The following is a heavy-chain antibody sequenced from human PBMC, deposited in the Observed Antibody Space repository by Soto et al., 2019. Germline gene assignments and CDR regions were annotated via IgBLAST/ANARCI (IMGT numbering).Heavy chain of an antibody. CDR2: ITNTGGDT. Sequence: VGSLRLSCAASGFTFSSNAMSWVRQAPGKGLEWVSVITNTGGDTLYADSVKGRFTISRDNFKNTLYLQMNSLRAEDTAVYYCANTVDTAMGRDYYYGMDVWGQGTTVTVSS. CDR3: ANTVDTAMGRDYYYGMDV. V-gene: IGHV3-23*01. D-gene: IGHD5-18*01. CDR1: GFTFSSNA. J-gene: IGHJ6*02.